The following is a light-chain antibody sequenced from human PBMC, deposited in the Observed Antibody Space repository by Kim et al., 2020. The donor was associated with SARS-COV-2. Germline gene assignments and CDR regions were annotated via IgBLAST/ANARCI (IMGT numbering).Light chain of an antibody. CDR2: GKN. CDR1: SLRSYY. Sequence: SSELTQDPAVSVALGQTVRITCQGDSLRSYYATWYQQKPGQAPRLVIYGKNNRPSGIPDRFSGSSSGNTASLTITGTQAGDEADYYCNSRGSNDNVAFGG. CDR3: NSRGSNDNVA. V-gene: IGLV3-19*01. J-gene: IGLJ2*01.